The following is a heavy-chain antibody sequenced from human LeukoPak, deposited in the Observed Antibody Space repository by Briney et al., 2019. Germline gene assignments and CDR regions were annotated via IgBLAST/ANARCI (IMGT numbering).Heavy chain of an antibody. V-gene: IGHV4-39*01. CDR2: IFYGGST. CDR1: GGSISNGDYY. CDR3: ARQLPTAAADTRGYFDY. Sequence: KPSETLSLTCSVSGGSISNGDYYWGWIRQAPGKGLEWIGSIFYGGSTHYNPSLKSRATISVDTSKNRFSLKLTSVTAADAAMYYCARQLPTAAADTRGYFDYWGQGTVVTVSS. J-gene: IGHJ4*01. D-gene: IGHD6-25*01.